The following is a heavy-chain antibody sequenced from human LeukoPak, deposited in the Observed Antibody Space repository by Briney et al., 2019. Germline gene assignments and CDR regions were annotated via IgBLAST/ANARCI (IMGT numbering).Heavy chain of an antibody. J-gene: IGHJ6*02. D-gene: IGHD4-11*01. CDR3: ARGVTSSLYYYGMDV. V-gene: IGHV4-34*01. Sequence: SETLSLTCAVYGGSFSGYYWSWIRQPPGEGLEWIGEINHRGSTNYNPSLKSRVTISVDTSKNHFSLKLSSVTAADTAVYYCARGVTSSLYYYGMDVWGQGTTVTVSS. CDR1: GGSFSGYY. CDR2: INHRGST.